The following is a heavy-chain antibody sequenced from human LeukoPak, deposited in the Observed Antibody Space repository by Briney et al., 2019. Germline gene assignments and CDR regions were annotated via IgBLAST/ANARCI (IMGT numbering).Heavy chain of an antibody. CDR1: GGSISSYY. CDR3: ARALGFRFDY. J-gene: IGHJ4*02. CDR2: IYYSGST. Sequence: SETLSLTCTVSGGSISSYYWSWIRQPPGKGLEWIGYIYYSGSTYYNPSLKSRVTISVDTSKNQFSLKLSSVTAADTAVYYCARALGFRFDYWGQGTLVTVSS. D-gene: IGHD7-27*01. V-gene: IGHV4-59*12.